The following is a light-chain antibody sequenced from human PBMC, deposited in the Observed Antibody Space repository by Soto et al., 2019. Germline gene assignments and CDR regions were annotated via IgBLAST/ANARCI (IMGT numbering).Light chain of an antibody. Sequence: DIQMTQSPSTLSASVGDRVTITCRASQSISSWLAWYQQKPVKAPKLLTYKASSLESGVPSRFSGSGSGTEFTLTISGLQPDDFATYYCQQLDTFGPGTKVDIK. CDR1: QSISSW. J-gene: IGKJ3*01. CDR2: KAS. CDR3: QQLDT. V-gene: IGKV1-5*03.